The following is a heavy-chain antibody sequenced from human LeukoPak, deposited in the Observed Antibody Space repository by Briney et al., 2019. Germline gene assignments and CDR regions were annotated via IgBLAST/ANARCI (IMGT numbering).Heavy chain of an antibody. CDR1: GFTFSSYA. J-gene: IGHJ6*03. CDR3: AKSYGSGTYDYYYYYMDV. Sequence: GGSLRLSCAASGFTFSSYAMSWVRQAPGKGLEWVSAISGSGISTHYADSVKGRFTISRDNSKNTLYLLMNSLRAEDTAVYYCAKSYGSGTYDYYYYYMDVWGKGTTVTVSS. D-gene: IGHD3-10*01. V-gene: IGHV3-23*01. CDR2: ISGSGIST.